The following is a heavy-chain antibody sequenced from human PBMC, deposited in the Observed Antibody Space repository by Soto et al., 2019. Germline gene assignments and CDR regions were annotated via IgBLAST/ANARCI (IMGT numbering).Heavy chain of an antibody. V-gene: IGHV4-34*01. J-gene: IGHJ1*01. CDR3: ARYSSSWSKYVQH. Sequence: VQLQQWGAGLLKTSETLSLTCAVYGGSLSGYYWSWIRQTPGKRLEWVGDINHGGSANYNPSLKSRVTFSLDPSKNQFPLKLSSVIAADTAVYYCARYSSSWSKYVQHWGRGTLVTVSS. CDR1: GGSLSGYY. CDR2: INHGGSA. D-gene: IGHD6-13*01.